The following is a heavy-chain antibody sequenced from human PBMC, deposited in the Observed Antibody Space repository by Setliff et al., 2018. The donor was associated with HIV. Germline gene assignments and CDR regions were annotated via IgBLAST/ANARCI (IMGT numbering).Heavy chain of an antibody. J-gene: IGHJ6*03. CDR2: FNHGRST. CDR3: ARGARLLAGYSDRWDYYYMGF. D-gene: IGHD6-13*01. Sequence: PSETLSLTCAVYGGSLSGYYWSWIRQPPGKGLEWIGEFNHGRSTNNNPSLKSRVTISGDTTKNQFSLKLTSVTAADTAVYYCARGARLLAGYSDRWDYYYMGFWGKGTTVTVSS. CDR1: GGSLSGYY. V-gene: IGHV4-34*01.